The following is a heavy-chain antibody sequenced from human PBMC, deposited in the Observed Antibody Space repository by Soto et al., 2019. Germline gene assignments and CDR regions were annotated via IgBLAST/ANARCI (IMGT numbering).Heavy chain of an antibody. J-gene: IGHJ6*03. CDR3: ARGGLGYCSSTSCYGDYYYYYMDV. CDR1: GYAFSIDG. Sequence: GASLKRYCKASGYAFSIDGISRVLQAPRKGLEWMGWISAYNGNTNYAQKLQGRVTMTTDTSTSTAYMELRSLRSDDTAVYYCARGGLGYCSSTSCYGDYYYYYMDVWGKGTTVTVSS. CDR2: ISAYNGNT. V-gene: IGHV1-18*01. D-gene: IGHD2-2*01.